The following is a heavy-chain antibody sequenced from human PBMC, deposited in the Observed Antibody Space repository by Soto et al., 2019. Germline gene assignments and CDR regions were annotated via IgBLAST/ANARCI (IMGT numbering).Heavy chain of an antibody. CDR1: GFTFSDHY. CDR3: TRISDDGAPFDC. CDR2: SRNKANSYDT. D-gene: IGHD2-21*01. J-gene: IGHJ4*02. V-gene: IGHV3-72*01. Sequence: EVQLVESGGGLVQPGGSLRLSCAASGFTFSDHYMDWVRQAPGKGLAWVGRSRNKANSYDTEYAASVKDRFTISRDDSKNSLYLQMNSLKIEDTAMYYCTRISDDGAPFDCWGRGTLVTVSS.